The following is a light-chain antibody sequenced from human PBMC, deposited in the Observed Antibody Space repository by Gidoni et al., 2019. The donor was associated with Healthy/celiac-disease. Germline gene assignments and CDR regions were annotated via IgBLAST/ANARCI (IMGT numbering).Light chain of an antibody. CDR3: QQDNHWPRIFT. CDR1: QSVSSN. V-gene: IGKV3-15*01. J-gene: IGKJ3*01. CDR2: GAS. Sequence: EIVMTQSPATLSVSPGERATLACRASQSVSSNLAWYQQKPGQAPRLLIYGASTRATGIPARFSGSGSGTEFTLTISSLQSEDFAVYFCQQDNHWPRIFTFGPGTKVDIK.